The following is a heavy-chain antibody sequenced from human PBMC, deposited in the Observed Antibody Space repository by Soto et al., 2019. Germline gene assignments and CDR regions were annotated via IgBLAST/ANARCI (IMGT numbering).Heavy chain of an antibody. CDR1: GLTFSSYW. CDR2: INSDGSST. D-gene: IGHD4-17*01. J-gene: IGHJ4*02. Sequence: EVQLVESGGGLVQPGGSLRLSCAASGLTFSSYWMHWVRQAPGKGLVWVSRINSDGSSTSYADSVKGRFPISRDNDKNPLYLQMNSHRAEDTAVYYCALSHTVTTDYWGQGTLVTVSS. V-gene: IGHV3-74*01. CDR3: ALSHTVTTDY.